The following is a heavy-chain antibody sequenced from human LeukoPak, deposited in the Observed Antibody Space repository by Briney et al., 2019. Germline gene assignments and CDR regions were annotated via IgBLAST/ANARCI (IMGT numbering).Heavy chain of an antibody. CDR1: GSSISNYY. D-gene: IGHD3-22*01. CDR3: ARDGYYDSSGELDY. Sequence: SETLSLTCTVSGSSISNYYWNWVRQPAGKGLEWIGRIYASGSTDYSPSLKSRVTMSLDTSKNQFSLKLSSVTAADTAVYYCARDGYYDSSGELDYWGQGTLVTVSS. CDR2: IYASGST. V-gene: IGHV4-4*07. J-gene: IGHJ4*02.